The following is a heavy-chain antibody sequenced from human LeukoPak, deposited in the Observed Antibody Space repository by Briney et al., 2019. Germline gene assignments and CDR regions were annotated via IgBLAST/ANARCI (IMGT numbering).Heavy chain of an antibody. CDR3: ARTYYYGSGSCPNFDY. D-gene: IGHD3-10*01. V-gene: IGHV4-34*01. J-gene: IGHJ4*02. CDR1: GGSFSGYY. Sequence: SETLSLTCAVYGGSFSGYYWSWIRQPPGKGLEWIGEINHSGSTNYNPSLKSRVTISVDTSKNQFSLKLSSVTAADTAVYYCARTYYYGSGSCPNFDYWGQGTLVTVSS. CDR2: INHSGST.